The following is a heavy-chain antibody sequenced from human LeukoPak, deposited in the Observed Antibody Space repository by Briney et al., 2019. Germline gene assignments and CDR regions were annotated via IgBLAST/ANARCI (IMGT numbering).Heavy chain of an antibody. Sequence: PGGSLRLSCAASGFTFRSYAMHWVRQAPGKGLEWVAVISYDGSNKYYADSVKGRFTISRDNSKNTLYLQMNSLRAEDTAVYYCARGQNVVVAATLLLYMDVWGKGTTVTVSS. J-gene: IGHJ6*03. V-gene: IGHV3-30*04. CDR2: ISYDGSNK. CDR3: ARGQNVVVAATLLLYMDV. CDR1: GFTFRSYA. D-gene: IGHD2-15*01.